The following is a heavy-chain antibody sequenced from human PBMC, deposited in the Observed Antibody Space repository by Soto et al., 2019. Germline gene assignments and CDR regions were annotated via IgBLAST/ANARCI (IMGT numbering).Heavy chain of an antibody. J-gene: IGHJ4*02. CDR1: GFTFSSYG. D-gene: IGHD6-13*01. V-gene: IGHV3-33*01. CDR3: ARARDSSSWYYFDY. CDR2: IWYDGSNK. Sequence: GGSLRLSCAASGFTFSSYGMHWVRQAPGKGLEWVAVIWYDGSNKYYADSVKGRFTISRDNSKNTLYLQMNSLSAEDAAVYYWARARDSSSWYYFDYWGQGTLVTVSS.